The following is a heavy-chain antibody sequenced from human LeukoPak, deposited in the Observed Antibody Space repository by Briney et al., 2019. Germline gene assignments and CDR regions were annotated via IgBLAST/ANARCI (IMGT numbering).Heavy chain of an antibody. CDR3: AVNSWGSGFYL. J-gene: IGHJ4*02. Sequence: GGSLRLSCAASGFTFSSYSMNWVRQAPGKGLEWVSYISSSSSTIYYADSVKGRFTISRDNAKNSLYLQMNSLRAEDTALYYCAVNSWGSGFYLWGQGTLVTVSS. V-gene: IGHV3-48*01. CDR1: GFTFSSYS. CDR2: ISSSSSTI. D-gene: IGHD3-22*01.